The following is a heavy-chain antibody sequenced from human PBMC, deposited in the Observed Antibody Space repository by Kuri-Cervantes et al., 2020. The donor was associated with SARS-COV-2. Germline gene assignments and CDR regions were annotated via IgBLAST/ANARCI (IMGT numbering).Heavy chain of an antibody. V-gene: IGHV4-34*01. Sequence: SETLSLTCAVYGGFFSGYYWSWIRQPPGKGLEWIGEINHSGSTNYNPPLKSRVTISVDTSKNQFSLKLSSVTAADTAVYYCARGGMVRFLYYWGQGTLVTVSS. J-gene: IGHJ4*02. D-gene: IGHD3-3*01. CDR1: GGFFSGYY. CDR2: INHSGST. CDR3: ARGGMVRFLYY.